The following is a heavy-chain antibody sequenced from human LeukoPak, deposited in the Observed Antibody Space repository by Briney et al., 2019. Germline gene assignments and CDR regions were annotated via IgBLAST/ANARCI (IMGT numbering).Heavy chain of an antibody. V-gene: IGHV1-46*01. CDR3: ARRNWNDGSFDY. CDR1: GYTFTSYY. Sequence: ASVKVSCKASGYTFTSYYMHWVRQAPGQGLEWMGIINPSGGSTSYAQKFQGRVTMTTDTSTSTAYMELRSLRSDDTAVYYCARRNWNDGSFDYWGQGTLVTVSS. D-gene: IGHD1-1*01. CDR2: INPSGGST. J-gene: IGHJ4*02.